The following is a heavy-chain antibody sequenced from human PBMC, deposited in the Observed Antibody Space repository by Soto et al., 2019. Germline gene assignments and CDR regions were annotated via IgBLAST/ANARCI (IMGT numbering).Heavy chain of an antibody. CDR3: ARSGIAVAGIFDY. D-gene: IGHD6-19*01. Sequence: ASVKVSCKASGYTFTGYYMHWVRQAPGQGLEWMGWINPNSGGTNCAQKFQGWVTMTRDTSISTAYMELSRLRSDDTAVYYCARSGIAVAGIFDYWGQGTLVTVSS. J-gene: IGHJ4*02. CDR2: INPNSGGT. CDR1: GYTFTGYY. V-gene: IGHV1-2*04.